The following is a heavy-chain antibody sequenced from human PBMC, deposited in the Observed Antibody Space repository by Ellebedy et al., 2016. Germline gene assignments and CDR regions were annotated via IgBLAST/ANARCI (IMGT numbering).Heavy chain of an antibody. CDR3: ARDRSGPFDY. CDR1: GFSFNNYW. D-gene: IGHD6-19*01. J-gene: IGHJ4*02. V-gene: IGHV3-7*01. Sequence: GESLKISCAASGFSFNNYWMTWVRQAPGKGLESVANIKQDGSEKYYVDSVKGRFTISRDNAKNSLYLQMNSLRAEDTAVYYCARDRSGPFDYWGQGTLVTVSS. CDR2: IKQDGSEK.